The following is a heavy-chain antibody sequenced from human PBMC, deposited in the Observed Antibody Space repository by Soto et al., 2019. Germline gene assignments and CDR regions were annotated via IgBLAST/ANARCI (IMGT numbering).Heavy chain of an antibody. V-gene: IGHV3-23*01. D-gene: IGHD2-15*01. CDR2: ISGRGDNT. CDR3: AKDLGKGGGSVLVN. CDR1: GFTFGSYA. J-gene: IGHJ4*02. Sequence: EVQLLESGGGLVQPGESLRLSCAASGFTFGSYAMSWVRQAPGKGLEWVAAISGRGDNTYYTDSVKGRFTISRDNSSNTLHPQLNSLRAEDRAVYCRAKDLGKGGGSVLVNCGRGLQVTVSS.